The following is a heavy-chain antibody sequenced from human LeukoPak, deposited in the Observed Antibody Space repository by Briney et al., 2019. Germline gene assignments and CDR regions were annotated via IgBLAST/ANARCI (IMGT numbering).Heavy chain of an antibody. CDR3: ARGARVRGVNRFQH. J-gene: IGHJ1*01. CDR2: INHSGST. CDR1: GGSFSGYY. D-gene: IGHD3-10*01. V-gene: IGHV4-34*01. Sequence: ASETLSLTCAVYGGSFSGYYWSWIRQPPGKGLEWIGEINHSGSTNYNPSLKSRVTISVDTSKNQFSLKLSSVTAADTAVYYCARGARVRGVNRFQHWGQGTLVTVSS.